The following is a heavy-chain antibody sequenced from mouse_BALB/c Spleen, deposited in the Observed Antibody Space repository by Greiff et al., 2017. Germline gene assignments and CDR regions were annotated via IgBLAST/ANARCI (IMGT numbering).Heavy chain of an antibody. D-gene: IGHD2-10*02. J-gene: IGHJ4*01. V-gene: IGHV1-80*01. Sequence: QVQLQQSGAELVRPGSSVKISCKASGYAFSSYWLNWVKQRPGQGLEWIGQIYPGDGATNYNGKFKGKATLTADKSSRTAYMQRSSLTSEDSAVYYWARWKYGNYEAMDYWGQGTSVTVSS. CDR1: GYAFSSYW. CDR2: IYPGDGAT. CDR3: ARWKYGNYEAMDY.